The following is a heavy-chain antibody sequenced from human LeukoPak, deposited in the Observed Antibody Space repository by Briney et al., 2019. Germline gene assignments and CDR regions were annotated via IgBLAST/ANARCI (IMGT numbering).Heavy chain of an antibody. D-gene: IGHD2-2*03. V-gene: IGHV4-34*01. CDR1: GGSFSGYY. CDR2: INHNGST. CDR3: ARGRWKMDIVVVPAARFDY. Sequence: SETLSLTCAVYGGSFSGYYWSWIRQPPGKGLEWIGEINHNGSTNYNPSLKSRVTISVDTSKNQFSLKLSSVTAADTAVYYCARGRWKMDIVVVPAARFDYWGQGTLVTVSS. J-gene: IGHJ4*02.